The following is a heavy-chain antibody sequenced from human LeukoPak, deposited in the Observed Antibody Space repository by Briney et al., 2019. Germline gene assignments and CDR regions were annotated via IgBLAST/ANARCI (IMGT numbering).Heavy chain of an antibody. J-gene: IGHJ4*02. D-gene: IGHD1-7*01. CDR3: ARHVVVGTTEDY. Sequence: PSETLSLTCTVSGGSISSSSYYWGWIRQPPGKGLEWIGSIYYSGSTYYNPSLKSRVTISVDTSKNQFSLRLSSVTAADTAVYYCARHVVVGTTEDYWGQGTLVTVSS. CDR1: GGSISSSSYY. V-gene: IGHV4-39*01. CDR2: IYYSGST.